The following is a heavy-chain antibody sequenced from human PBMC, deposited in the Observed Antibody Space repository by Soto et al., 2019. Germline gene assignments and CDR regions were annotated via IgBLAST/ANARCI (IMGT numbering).Heavy chain of an antibody. Sequence: QVQLFESGGGVVQPGRSLRLSCAASGFSFRNCGMHWVRQAPGKGLEWVAIITYDGTNRFYADSVKGGFTISRDNSKNTLNLQMNSLRAEDTAVYYCAKAALRHFGGLPYYYMDVWGKGTTVTVSS. CDR1: GFSFRNCG. D-gene: IGHD3-9*01. CDR3: AKAALRHFGGLPYYYMDV. V-gene: IGHV3-30*18. CDR2: ITYDGTNR. J-gene: IGHJ6*03.